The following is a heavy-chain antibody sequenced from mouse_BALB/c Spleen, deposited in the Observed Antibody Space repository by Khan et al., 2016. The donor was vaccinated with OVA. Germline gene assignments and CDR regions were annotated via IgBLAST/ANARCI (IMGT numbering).Heavy chain of an antibody. D-gene: IGHD1-2*01. Sequence: EVQLQESGPGQVKPSQTLSLTCTVTGYSITNCYVWNWNRPFPGNIQEWRCYISYTGNTNYNPSFKRRISITRDTSKNQFFLQLNSVTTEDTATYCCACTARIKYWGQGTTLTVSS. CDR3: ACTARIKY. J-gene: IGHJ2*01. CDR2: ISYTGNT. V-gene: IGHV3-2*02. CDR1: GYSITNCYV.